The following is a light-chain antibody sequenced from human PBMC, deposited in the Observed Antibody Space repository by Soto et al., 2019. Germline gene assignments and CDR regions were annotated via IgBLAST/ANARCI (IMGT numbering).Light chain of an antibody. CDR3: QQYHGTPPCT. J-gene: IGKJ1*01. Sequence: DIVMTQSPDSLVASLGETATIHCKSSQSVFDSSDSKNHLAWYQQRPGQPLNLVIYSASTRESGVPDRFSGSGAGTDFTLTINSLQAEDVAVYYCQQYHGTPPCTVGQGTKVEIK. CDR1: QSVFDSSDSKNH. CDR2: SAS. V-gene: IGKV4-1*01.